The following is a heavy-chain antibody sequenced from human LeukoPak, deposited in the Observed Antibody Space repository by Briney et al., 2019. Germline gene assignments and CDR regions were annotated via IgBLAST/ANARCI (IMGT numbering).Heavy chain of an antibody. J-gene: IGHJ4*02. CDR2: MIPVLNTA. D-gene: IGHD2-2*01. CDR1: GGTFNNDA. CDR3: ASLHCIDACHIRGR. V-gene: IGHV1-69*04. Sequence: SVKVSCKASGGTFNNDAISWVRQAPGQGFEWMGQMIPVLNTADYAQKFEGKITISADTSTNTAYMELSSLRSEDTAVYYCASLHCIDACHIRGRWGQGTLVTVSS.